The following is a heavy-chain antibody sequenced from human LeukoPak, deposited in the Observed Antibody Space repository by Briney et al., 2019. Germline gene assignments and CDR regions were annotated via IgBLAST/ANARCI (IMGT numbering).Heavy chain of an antibody. CDR1: GGSITGYY. CDR2: MSYSGST. J-gene: IGHJ5*02. CDR3: ARRRAEGGSNGHYNWFDP. V-gene: IGHV4-59*08. D-gene: IGHD6-13*01. Sequence: SETLSLTCTVSGGSITGYYWRWIRQPPGKGLEWIGSMSYSGSTNYNPSLKSRVTMSVDTTNHPFSLRLNSVTAADTAVYYCARRRAEGGSNGHYNWFDPWGQGTLVTVSS.